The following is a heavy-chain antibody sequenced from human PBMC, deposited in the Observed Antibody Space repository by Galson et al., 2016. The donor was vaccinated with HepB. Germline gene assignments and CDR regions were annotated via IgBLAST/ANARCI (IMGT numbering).Heavy chain of an antibody. Sequence: SLRLSCAASGFTFSTYSMNWVRQAPGKGLEWVSYIDSGSITIYYTDSLKGRFTISRDNAKNSLFLHMNSLRDEDTALYYCVRGWYSNSSPHFDYWGQGALVTVSP. CDR1: GFTFSTYS. CDR2: IDSGSITI. D-gene: IGHD6-6*01. CDR3: VRGWYSNSSPHFDY. V-gene: IGHV3-48*02. J-gene: IGHJ4*02.